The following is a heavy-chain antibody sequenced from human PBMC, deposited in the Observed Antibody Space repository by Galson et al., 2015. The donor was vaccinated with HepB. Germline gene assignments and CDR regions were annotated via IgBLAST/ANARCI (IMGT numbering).Heavy chain of an antibody. V-gene: IGHV3-21*01. CDR1: GFTFSSYS. CDR3: ARDSWNSVLYYYYYYMDV. D-gene: IGHD1-7*01. Sequence: SLRLSCAASGFTFSSYSMNWVRQAPGKGLEWVSSISSSSSYIYYADSVKGRFTISRDNAKNSLYLQMNSLRAEDTAVYYCARDSWNSVLYYYYYYMDVWGKGTTVTVSS. CDR2: ISSSSSYI. J-gene: IGHJ6*03.